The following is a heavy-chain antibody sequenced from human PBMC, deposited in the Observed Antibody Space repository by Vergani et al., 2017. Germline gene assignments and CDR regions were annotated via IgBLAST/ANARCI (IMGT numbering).Heavy chain of an antibody. CDR1: GYTFSNYY. CDR3: AIGDYDILTGYRY. D-gene: IGHD3-9*01. Sequence: QVQVVQSGAEVKKSGASVKVSCKTSGYTFSNYYKHCVRQAPGQGLVWMGIINPSGGHTNDAQQFQGRVTMTRDTSTSTVYKELSSLRSEDTAIYYCAIGDYDILTGYRYWGQGTLVTVSA. CDR2: INPSGGHT. J-gene: IGHJ4*02. V-gene: IGHV1-46*03.